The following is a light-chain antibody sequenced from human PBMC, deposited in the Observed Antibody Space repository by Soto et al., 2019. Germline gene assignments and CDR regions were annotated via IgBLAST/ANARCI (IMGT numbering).Light chain of an antibody. CDR1: QSVRSSY. V-gene: IGKV3-20*01. Sequence: EIGLTQSPGTLSLSPGDRATLSCRASQSVRSSYLAWYQQKPGQAPRLLIYGASTRATRIPDRFSGGGSGTDFTLTISRLEPEDFAVYYCQHYSSSPVTFGQGTKVEIK. CDR3: QHYSSSPVT. J-gene: IGKJ1*01. CDR2: GAS.